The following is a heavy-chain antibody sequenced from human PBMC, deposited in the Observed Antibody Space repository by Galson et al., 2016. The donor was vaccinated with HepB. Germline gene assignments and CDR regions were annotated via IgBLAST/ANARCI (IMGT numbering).Heavy chain of an antibody. D-gene: IGHD6-19*01. V-gene: IGHV3-33*01. CDR3: ARDVLLLAYSSAGGA. CDR2: IWHDGGKK. CDR1: GFIFSSYG. Sequence: SLRLSCAASGFIFSSYGMHWVRQAPGKGLEWVAVIWHDGGKKYYAESVKGRFTISRDNSKNTLYLQMNSLRAEDTAVYYCARDVLLLAYSSAGGAWGQGTLVTVSS. J-gene: IGHJ5*02.